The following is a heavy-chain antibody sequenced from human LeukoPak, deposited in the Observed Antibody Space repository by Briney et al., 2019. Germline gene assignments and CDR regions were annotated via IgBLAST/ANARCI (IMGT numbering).Heavy chain of an antibody. CDR2: IYPGDSDT. V-gene: IGHV5-51*01. J-gene: IGHJ5*02. CDR1: GYSFTSCW. CDR3: ARHTYDCSSTSCYSFDP. Sequence: GESLKISCKGSGYSFTSCWIGWVRQMPGKGLEWMGIIYPGDSDTRYSPSFQGQVTVSADKSISTAYLQWSSLKASDTAMYYCARHTYDCSSTSCYSFDPWGQGTLVTVSS. D-gene: IGHD2-2*02.